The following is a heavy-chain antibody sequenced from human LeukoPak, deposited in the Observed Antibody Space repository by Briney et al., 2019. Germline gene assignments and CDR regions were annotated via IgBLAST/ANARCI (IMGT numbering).Heavy chain of an antibody. D-gene: IGHD2-15*01. V-gene: IGHV3-7*01. CDR2: IKQDGNEK. Sequence: GSLRLSCAASGFTFSSYWMSWVRQAPGKGLEGGANIKQDGNEKYYVDSVKGRFTISRDNAKNSLYLQMNSLRAEDTAVYYCARVAPGGSCCCPDYWGQGTLVTVSS. CDR1: GFTFSSYW. J-gene: IGHJ4*02. CDR3: ARVAPGGSCCCPDY.